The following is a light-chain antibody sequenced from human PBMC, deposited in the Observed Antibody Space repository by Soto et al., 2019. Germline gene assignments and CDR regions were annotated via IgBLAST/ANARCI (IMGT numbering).Light chain of an antibody. V-gene: IGKV3-20*01. Sequence: EIVLTQSPATLSLSPGERDTLSCWASQSVSSSSFAWYQQTPGQAPRLLIYGASSRATGIPDRFSGSGSGTDFTLTISRLESEDFAVYYCQQYGSSPPITFGQGTRLEIK. J-gene: IGKJ5*01. CDR2: GAS. CDR3: QQYGSSPPIT. CDR1: QSVSSSS.